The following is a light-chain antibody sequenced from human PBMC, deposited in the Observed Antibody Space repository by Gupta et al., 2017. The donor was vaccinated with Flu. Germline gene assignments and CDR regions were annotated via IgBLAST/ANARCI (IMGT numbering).Light chain of an antibody. CDR2: DAS. CDR3: QQRSNWPPAWT. CDR1: QSVSSY. Sequence: IVFTHSPAPLSLSPGERASLTCRASQSVSSYLAWYQQKPGQAPRLLIYDASNRATGIPARFSGSGSGTDFTLTISSLEPEDFAVYYCQQRSNWPPAWTFGQGTKVEIK. V-gene: IGKV3-11*01. J-gene: IGKJ1*01.